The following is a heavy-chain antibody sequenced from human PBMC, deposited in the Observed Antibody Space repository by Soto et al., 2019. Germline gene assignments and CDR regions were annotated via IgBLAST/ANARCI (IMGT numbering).Heavy chain of an antibody. CDR2: ISGSGGST. CDR3: TTDSYFTLKVVRFDY. D-gene: IGHD3-22*01. CDR1: GFTFSSYA. V-gene: IGHV3-23*01. J-gene: IGHJ4*01. Sequence: GGSLRLSCAASGFTFSSYAMSWVRQAPGKGLEWVSAISGSGGSTYYADSVKGRFTISRDNSKNTLYLQMNSLKTEDTAVYYCTTDSYFTLKVVRFDYWGLGTLVTVSS.